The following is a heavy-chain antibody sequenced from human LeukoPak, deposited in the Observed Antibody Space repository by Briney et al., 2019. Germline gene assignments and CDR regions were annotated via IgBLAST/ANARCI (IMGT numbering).Heavy chain of an antibody. CDR2: INPSGGST. CDR1: GYTFTSYY. Sequence: ASVKVSCKASGYTFTSYYMHWVRQAPGQGLEWMGIINPSGGSTSYAQKFQGRVTMTRDTSTSTVYKELSSRRSEDTAVYYCASDHDYGDHDKYYFDYWGQGTLVTVSS. J-gene: IGHJ4*02. V-gene: IGHV1-46*01. CDR3: ASDHDYGDHDKYYFDY. D-gene: IGHD4-17*01.